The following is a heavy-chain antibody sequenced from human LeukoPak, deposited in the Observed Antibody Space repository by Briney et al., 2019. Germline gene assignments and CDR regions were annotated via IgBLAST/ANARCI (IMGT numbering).Heavy chain of an antibody. Sequence: GGSLRLSCAASGFSFTNYWMHWVRQAPGKGLVWVSHINSDGSATRYADSVKGRFTISRDNAMNTLYLQMNSLRAEDTAVYYCARDGAAGIAAAPNYWGQGTLVTVSS. V-gene: IGHV3-74*01. D-gene: IGHD6-13*01. CDR2: INSDGSAT. J-gene: IGHJ4*02. CDR3: ARDGAAGIAAAPNY. CDR1: GFSFTNYW.